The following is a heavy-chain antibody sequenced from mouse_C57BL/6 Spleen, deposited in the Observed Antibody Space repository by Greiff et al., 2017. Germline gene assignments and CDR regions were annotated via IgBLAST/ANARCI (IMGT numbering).Heavy chain of an antibody. Sequence: VKLMESGAELVKPGASVKISCKASGYAFSSYWMNWVKQRPGKGLEWIGQIYPGDGDTNYNGKFKGKATLTADKSSSTAYMQLSSLTSEDSAVYFCARDYYGSSYLSFDYWGQGTTLTVSS. J-gene: IGHJ2*01. CDR1: GYAFSSYW. D-gene: IGHD1-1*01. CDR3: ARDYYGSSYLSFDY. V-gene: IGHV1-80*01. CDR2: IYPGDGDT.